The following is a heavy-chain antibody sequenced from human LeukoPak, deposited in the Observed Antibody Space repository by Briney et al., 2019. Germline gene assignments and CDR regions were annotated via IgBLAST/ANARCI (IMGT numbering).Heavy chain of an antibody. V-gene: IGHV1-46*01. CDR3: ARWVTTVYAFDI. D-gene: IGHD4-17*01. J-gene: IGHJ3*02. Sequence: ASVKVSCKASGYTFTSYYMHWVRQAPGQGLEWMGIINPSGGSTSYAQKFQGRVTMTRDMSTSTVYMELSSLRSEDMAVYYCARWVTTVYAFDIWGQGTMVTVSS. CDR1: GYTFTSYY. CDR2: INPSGGST.